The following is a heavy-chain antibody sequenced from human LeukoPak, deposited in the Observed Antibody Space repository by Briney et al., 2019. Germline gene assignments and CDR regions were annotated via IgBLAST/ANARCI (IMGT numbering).Heavy chain of an antibody. CDR2: ISSNGGST. Sequence: GWSLRLSCAASGFTFSSYAMHWVRQAPGKGLEYVSAISSNGGSTYYANSVKGRFTISRDNSKNTLYLQMGSLRAEDMAVYYCARVSRSYSFLDYWGQGTLVTVSS. J-gene: IGHJ4*02. D-gene: IGHD1-26*01. CDR3: ARVSRSYSFLDY. CDR1: GFTFSSYA. V-gene: IGHV3-64*01.